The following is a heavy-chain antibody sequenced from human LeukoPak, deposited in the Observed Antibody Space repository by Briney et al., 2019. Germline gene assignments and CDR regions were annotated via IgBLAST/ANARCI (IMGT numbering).Heavy chain of an antibody. CDR2: IFSPGST. D-gene: IGHD3-10*01. V-gene: IGHV3-53*01. Sequence: GGSLRLSCAASGFTVSGNYMSWVRQAPGKGLEWVSIIFSPGSTYYADSVKGRFTISRDNSKNTLFLQLNNLRPEDTAVYYCAKEVPYTSGSHGRFDPWGQGTLVTVSS. CDR3: AKEVPYTSGSHGRFDP. CDR1: GFTVSGNY. J-gene: IGHJ5*02.